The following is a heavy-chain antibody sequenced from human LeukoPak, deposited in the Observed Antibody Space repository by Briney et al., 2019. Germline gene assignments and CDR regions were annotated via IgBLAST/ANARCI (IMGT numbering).Heavy chain of an antibody. D-gene: IGHD4-17*01. J-gene: IGHJ6*03. CDR1: GGSFSGYY. Sequence: PSETLSLTCAVYGGSFSGYYWSWIRQPPGKGLEWIGEINHSGSTNYNPSLKSRVTISVDTSKNQFSLKLSSVTAADTAVYYCAREYGDYKADYYYMDVWGKVTRVTVSS. CDR3: AREYGDYKADYYYMDV. V-gene: IGHV4-34*01. CDR2: INHSGST.